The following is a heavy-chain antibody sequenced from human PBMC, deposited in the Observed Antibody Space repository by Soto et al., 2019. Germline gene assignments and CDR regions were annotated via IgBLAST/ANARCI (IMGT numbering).Heavy chain of an antibody. CDR2: ISSSSSTI. CDR3: ARDEYSSSSRTNAFDI. Sequence: PGGSLRLSCAASGFTFSSYSMNWVRQAPGKGLEWVSYISSSSSTIYYADSVKGRFTISRDNAKNSLYLQMNSLRDEGTAVYYCARDEYSSSSRTNAFDIWGQGTMVTVSS. D-gene: IGHD6-6*01. V-gene: IGHV3-48*02. J-gene: IGHJ3*02. CDR1: GFTFSSYS.